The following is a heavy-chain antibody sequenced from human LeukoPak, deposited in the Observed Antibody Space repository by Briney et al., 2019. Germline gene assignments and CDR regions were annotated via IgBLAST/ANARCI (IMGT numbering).Heavy chain of an antibody. D-gene: IGHD4-17*01. V-gene: IGHV1-2*04. CDR1: GYTFTGYY. CDR3: ARAPHLRSTPLCYFDY. CDR2: INPNSGGT. Sequence: ASVKVSCKASGYTFTGYYMHWVRQAPGQGLEWMGWINPNSGGTNYAQKFQGWVTMTRDTSISTAYMELSRLRSDDTAVYYCARAPHLRSTPLCYFDYWGQGTLVTVSS. J-gene: IGHJ4*02.